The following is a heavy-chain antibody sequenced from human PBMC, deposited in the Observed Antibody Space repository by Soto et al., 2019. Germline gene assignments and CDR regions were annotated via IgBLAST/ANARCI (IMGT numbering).Heavy chain of an antibody. D-gene: IGHD3-22*01. CDR3: AKISSAHYYYYVMGV. V-gene: IGHV3-23*04. CDR1: GFTFSDYA. J-gene: IGHJ6*02. Sequence: VESGGGLVEPGGSLRLSCETTGFTFSDYAMSWVRHVPGKGLEWVSAITDSGVSTYYADSVKGRFTISRDNSKNTLFLQMNSLRVEDTAIYFCAKISSAHYYYYVMGVWGQGTTVTVSS. CDR2: ITDSGVST.